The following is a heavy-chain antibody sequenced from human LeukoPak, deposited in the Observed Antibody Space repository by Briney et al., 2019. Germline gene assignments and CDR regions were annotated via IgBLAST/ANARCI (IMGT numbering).Heavy chain of an antibody. D-gene: IGHD2-2*01. CDR2: ISAYNGNT. CDR1: GYTFTSYG. J-gene: IGHJ3*02. Sequence: ASVKVSCKASGYTFTSYGISWVRQAPGQGLEWMGWISAYNGNTNYAQKLQGRVTITADESTSTAYMELSSLRSEDTAVYYCARDQRGADIVVVPAADAFDIWGQGTMVTVSS. CDR3: ARDQRGADIVVVPAADAFDI. V-gene: IGHV1-18*01.